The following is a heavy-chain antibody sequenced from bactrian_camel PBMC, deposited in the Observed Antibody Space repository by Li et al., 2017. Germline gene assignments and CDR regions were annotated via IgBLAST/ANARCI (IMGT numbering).Heavy chain of an antibody. CDR2: VYTGEGTT. D-gene: IGHD6*01. V-gene: IGHV3S61*01. CDR1: GYTESGFLTYC. CDR3: ASEGETVVDY. J-gene: IGHJ4*01. Sequence: HVQLVESGGGSVQAGGSLRLSCAASGYTESGFLTYCMGWFRQAPGKGREGVASVYTGEGTTYYADSVSGRFTISHDNAKDTVYLQMNSLISEDTALYYCASEGETVVDYWGPGTQVTVS.